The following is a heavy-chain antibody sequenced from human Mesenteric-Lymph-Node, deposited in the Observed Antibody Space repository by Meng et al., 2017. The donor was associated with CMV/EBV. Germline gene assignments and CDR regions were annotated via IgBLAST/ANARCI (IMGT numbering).Heavy chain of an antibody. CDR3: ARGGSYHNWFDP. D-gene: IGHD1-26*01. CDR2: IYYSGST. J-gene: IGHJ5*02. CDR1: GGSFSGYY. V-gene: IGHV4-34*01. Sequence: SETLSLTCAVYGGSFSGYYWSWIRQPPGKGLEWIGSIYYSGSTYYNPSLKSRVTISVDTSKNQFSLKLNSVTAADTAVYYCARGGSYHNWFDPWGQGTLVTVSS.